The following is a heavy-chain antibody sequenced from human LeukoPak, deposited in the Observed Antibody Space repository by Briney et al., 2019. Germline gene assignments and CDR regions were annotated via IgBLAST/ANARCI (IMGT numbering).Heavy chain of an antibody. CDR2: ISSSSSYT. Sequence: GGSLRLSCAASGFTFSSYSMNWVRQAPGKGLEWVSYISSSSSYTNYADSVKGRFTISRDNAKNSLYLQMNSLRAEDTAVYYCAREAAAGTYKFDYWGQGTLVTVSS. CDR3: AREAAAGTYKFDY. CDR1: GFTFSSYS. D-gene: IGHD6-13*01. J-gene: IGHJ4*02. V-gene: IGHV3-21*05.